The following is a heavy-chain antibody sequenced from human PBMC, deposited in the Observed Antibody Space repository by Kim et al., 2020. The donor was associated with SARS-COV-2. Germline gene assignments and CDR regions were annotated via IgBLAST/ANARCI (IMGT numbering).Heavy chain of an antibody. J-gene: IGHJ3*02. CDR3: ASADRNDFWSGYYTAFDI. CDR2: IYYSGST. Sequence: SETLSLTCTVSGGSVSSGSYYWSWIRQPPGKGLEWIGYIYYSGSTNYNPSLKSRVTISVDTSKNQFSLKLSSVTAADTAVYYCASADRNDFWSGYYTAFDIWGQGTMVTVSS. D-gene: IGHD3-3*01. V-gene: IGHV4-61*01. CDR1: GGSVSSGSYY.